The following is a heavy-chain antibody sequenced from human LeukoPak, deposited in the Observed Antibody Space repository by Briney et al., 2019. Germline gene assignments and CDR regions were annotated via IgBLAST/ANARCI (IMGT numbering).Heavy chain of an antibody. D-gene: IGHD2-2*01. J-gene: IGHJ6*02. CDR2: INPNSGGT. Sequence: ASVKVSCKASGYTFTGYYMHWVRQPPGQGLEWMGWINPNSGGTNYAQKFQGRVIMTRDTSISTAYMELSRLRSDDTAVYYCARGRYIVVVPAAIGSNYYYGMDVWGQGTTVTVSS. CDR3: ARGRYIVVVPAAIGSNYYYGMDV. CDR1: GYTFTGYY. V-gene: IGHV1-2*02.